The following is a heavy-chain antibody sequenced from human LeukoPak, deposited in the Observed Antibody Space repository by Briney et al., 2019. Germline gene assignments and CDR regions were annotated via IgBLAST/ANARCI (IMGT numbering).Heavy chain of an antibody. D-gene: IGHD3-10*01. Sequence: GGSLRLSCAASGFTFSSHHMTWVRQAPGKGLEWVSSISASGATTYLADSVKGRFTISRDHSKSTLSLQMNTLRADDTAVYYCARVEAAGDYRRGYYYYYMDVWGKGTTVTVSS. CDR2: ISASGATT. CDR3: ARVEAAGDYRRGYYYYYMDV. J-gene: IGHJ6*03. V-gene: IGHV3-23*01. CDR1: GFTFSSHH.